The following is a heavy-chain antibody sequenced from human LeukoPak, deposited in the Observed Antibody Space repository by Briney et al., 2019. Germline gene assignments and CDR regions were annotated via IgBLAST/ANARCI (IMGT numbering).Heavy chain of an antibody. Sequence: GGSLRLSCAASGFTFSSYAMSWVRQAPGKGLEWVSAISGSCGSTYYADSVKGRFTISRDNSKNTLYLQMNSLRAEDTAVYYCARARSSYGYGDAFDIWGQGTMVTVSS. CDR2: ISGSCGST. CDR3: ARARSSYGYGDAFDI. D-gene: IGHD5-18*01. J-gene: IGHJ3*02. CDR1: GFTFSSYA. V-gene: IGHV3-23*01.